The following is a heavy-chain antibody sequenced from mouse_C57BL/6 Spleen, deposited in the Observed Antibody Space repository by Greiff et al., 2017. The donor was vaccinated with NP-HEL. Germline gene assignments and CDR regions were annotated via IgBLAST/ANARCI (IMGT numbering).Heavy chain of an antibody. V-gene: IGHV10-3*01. CDR2: VRSKSSNYST. D-gene: IGHD1-1*01. CDR1: GFTFITYA. Sequence: GGGLVQPKGSLKLSCAASGFTFITYAMHWVRQAPGKGLEGVARVRSKSSNYSTYYADSVKERFTISRDDSQSMLYMQMNILKTEDTAMYYCVREGTTEDYWYFDVWGTGTTVTVSS. CDR3: VREGTTEDYWYFDV. J-gene: IGHJ1*03.